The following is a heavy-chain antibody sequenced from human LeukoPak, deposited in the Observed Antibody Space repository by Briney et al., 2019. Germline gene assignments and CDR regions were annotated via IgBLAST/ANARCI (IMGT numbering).Heavy chain of an antibody. CDR1: GFTFSSYG. CDR2: ISSSSSTI. J-gene: IGHJ3*02. V-gene: IGHV3-48*04. D-gene: IGHD1-26*01. Sequence: PGGSLRLSCAASGFTFSSYGMNWVRQAPGKGLEWVSYISSSSSTIYYADSVKGRFTISRDNAKNSLYLQMNSLRAEDTAVYYCAIVGATGAFDIWGQGTMVTVSS. CDR3: AIVGATGAFDI.